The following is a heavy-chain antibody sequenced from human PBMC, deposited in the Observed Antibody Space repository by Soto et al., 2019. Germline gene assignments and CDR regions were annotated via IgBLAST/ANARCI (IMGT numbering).Heavy chain of an antibody. D-gene: IGHD2-2*01. CDR3: ARDPALYQLLLIPTYYYYGMDF. V-gene: IGHV1-18*01. CDR1: GYTFTSYG. J-gene: IGHJ6*02. Sequence: QVQLVQSGAEVKKPGASVKVSCKASGYTFTSYGISWVRQAPGQGLEWMGWISAYNGNTNYAQKLHGRVTMTTDTSTSTAYMELRSLSSDDTAVYYCARDPALYQLLLIPTYYYYGMDFWGQGTTVTVSS. CDR2: ISAYNGNT.